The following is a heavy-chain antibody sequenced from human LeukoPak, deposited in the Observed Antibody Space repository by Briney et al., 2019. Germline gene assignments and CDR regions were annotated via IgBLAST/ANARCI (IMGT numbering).Heavy chain of an antibody. D-gene: IGHD6-13*01. V-gene: IGHV3-11*05. CDR3: ARGDSKYSSSWYDY. Sequence: GGSLRLSCAASGFTFSDYYMGWIRQAPGKGLEWVSYISSSSYTNYADSVKGRFTISRDNAKNSLYLQMNSLRAEDTAVYYCARGDSKYSSSWYDYWGQGTLVTVSS. J-gene: IGHJ4*02. CDR2: ISSSSYT. CDR1: GFTFSDYY.